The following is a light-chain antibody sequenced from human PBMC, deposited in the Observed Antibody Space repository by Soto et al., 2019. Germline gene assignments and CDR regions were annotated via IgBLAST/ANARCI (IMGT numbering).Light chain of an antibody. CDR1: QSLLYSNGYNY. Sequence: DIVMTQSPLSQPVTPGEPASISCRSSQSLLYSNGYNYLDWYLQKPGQSPQLLIYLGSNRASGVPDRFSGSGSGTDFTLKISRVEAEDVGVYYCMQALQTPITFGQGTRLEIK. J-gene: IGKJ5*01. V-gene: IGKV2-28*01. CDR3: MQALQTPIT. CDR2: LGS.